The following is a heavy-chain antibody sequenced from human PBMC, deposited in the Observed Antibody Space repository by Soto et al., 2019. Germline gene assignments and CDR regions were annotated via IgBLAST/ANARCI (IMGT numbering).Heavy chain of an antibody. D-gene: IGHD6-19*01. J-gene: IGHJ5*02. Sequence: QLQLQESGPGLVKPSETLSLTCTVSGGSISSSSYYWGWIRQPPGKGLEWIGSIYYSGSTYYNPSLKRRVTISVDTSKNQFSLKLSSVTAADTAVHYCARQSAVAGNWFDPWGQRTLVTVSS. V-gene: IGHV4-39*01. CDR1: GGSISSSSYY. CDR2: IYYSGST. CDR3: ARQSAVAGNWFDP.